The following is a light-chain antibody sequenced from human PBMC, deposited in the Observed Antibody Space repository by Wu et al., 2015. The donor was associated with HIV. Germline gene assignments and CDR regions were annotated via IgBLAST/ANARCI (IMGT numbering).Light chain of an antibody. CDR1: QTITNNY. V-gene: IGKV3-20*01. J-gene: IGKJ5*01. Sequence: EIVLTQSPGTLSLSPGERATFSCRASQTITNNYFAWFQQRPGQAPRLLIYGASSRATGIPDRFRGSGSGTDFTLTITRLEPEDFAVYYCQQYETSITFGQGTRLDIK. CDR2: GAS. CDR3: QQYETSIT.